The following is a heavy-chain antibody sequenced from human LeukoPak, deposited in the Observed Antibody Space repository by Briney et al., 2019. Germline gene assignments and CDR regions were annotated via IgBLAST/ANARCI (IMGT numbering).Heavy chain of an antibody. V-gene: IGHV1-24*01. CDR2: FDPEDGET. CDR3: ATDPDTAMGGGAFDI. CDR1: GYTLTELS. J-gene: IGHJ3*02. D-gene: IGHD5-18*01. Sequence: ASVKVSCKVSGYTLTELSMHWVRQAPGKGLEWMGGFDPEDGETIYAQKFQGRVTMTGDTSTDTAYMELSSLRSEDTAVYYCATDPDTAMGGGAFDIWGQGTMVTVSS.